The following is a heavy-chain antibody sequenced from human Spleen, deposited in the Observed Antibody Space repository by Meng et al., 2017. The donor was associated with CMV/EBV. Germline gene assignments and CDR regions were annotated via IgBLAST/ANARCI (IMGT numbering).Heavy chain of an antibody. Sequence: TFSSYAISCVRQAPGKGLEWVSAISGSGGSTYYADSVKGRFTISRDNSKNTLYLQMNSLRAEDTAVYYCAKVGQQLTTTYYYYGMDVWGQGTTVTVSS. CDR1: TFSSYA. J-gene: IGHJ6*02. V-gene: IGHV3-23*01. CDR3: AKVGQQLTTTYYYYGMDV. CDR2: ISGSGGST. D-gene: IGHD6-13*01.